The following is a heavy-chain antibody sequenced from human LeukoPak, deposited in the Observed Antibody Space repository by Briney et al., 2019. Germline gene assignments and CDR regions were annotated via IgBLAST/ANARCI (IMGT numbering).Heavy chain of an antibody. D-gene: IGHD6-19*01. V-gene: IGHV4-39*01. CDR3: ARHVGGSSGWYTYYYYYMDV. J-gene: IGHJ6*03. CDR1: GGSISSSSYY. CDR2: IYYSGST. Sequence: SETLSLTCTVSGGSISSSSYYWGWIRQPPGKGLEWIGSIYYSGSTYYNPSLKSRVTIPVDTSKNQFSLKLSSVTAADTAVYYCARHVGGSSGWYTYYYYYMDVWGKGTTVTISS.